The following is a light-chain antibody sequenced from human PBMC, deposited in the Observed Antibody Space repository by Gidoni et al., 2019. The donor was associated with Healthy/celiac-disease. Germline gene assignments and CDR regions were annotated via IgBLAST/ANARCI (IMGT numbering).Light chain of an antibody. V-gene: IGKV3-11*01. CDR3: QQRSNWPLLT. Sequence: IVFTQSPATLSLSPGERATLSCRASQSVSSYLAWYQQKPGQAPRLLIYDASNRATGIPARLSGSGSGTDFTLTISSREPEDFAVYYCQQRSNWPLLTFGGGTKVEIK. CDR1: QSVSSY. J-gene: IGKJ4*01. CDR2: DAS.